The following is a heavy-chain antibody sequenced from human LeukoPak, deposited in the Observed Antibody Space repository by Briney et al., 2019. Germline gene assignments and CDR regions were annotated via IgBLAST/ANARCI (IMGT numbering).Heavy chain of an antibody. D-gene: IGHD1-1*01. CDR1: GFTFSDYW. CDR3: VRGGGTFDN. CDR2: IKQDGSEK. V-gene: IGHV3-7*03. Sequence: GGSLRLSCAASGFTFSDYWMSWVRQAPGKGLESVANIKQDGSEKYYVDSVMGRFTISRDNAKTSLYLQMDSLRAEDTAVYFSVRGGGTFDNWGQGTLVTVSS. J-gene: IGHJ4*02.